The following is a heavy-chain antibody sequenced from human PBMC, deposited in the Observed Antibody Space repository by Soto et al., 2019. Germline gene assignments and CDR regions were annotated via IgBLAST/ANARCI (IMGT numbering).Heavy chain of an antibody. J-gene: IGHJ3*02. CDR2: INSDGSST. CDR3: ASSYGDYLEDAFDI. Sequence: GGSLRLSCAASGFTFSSYWMHWVRQAPGKGLVWVSRINSDGSSTSYADSVKGRFTISRDNAKNTLYLQMNSLRAEDTAVYYCASSYGDYLEDAFDIWGQGTMVTVSS. V-gene: IGHV3-74*01. D-gene: IGHD4-17*01. CDR1: GFTFSSYW.